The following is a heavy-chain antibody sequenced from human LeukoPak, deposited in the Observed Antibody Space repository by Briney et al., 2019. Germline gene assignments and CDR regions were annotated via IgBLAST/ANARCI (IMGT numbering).Heavy chain of an antibody. CDR3: ARDIGDCSGGSCSPEYYFDY. V-gene: IGHV1-2*02. CDR1: GYTFTSYD. Sequence: ASVKVSCKASGYTFTSYDINWVRQATGQGLEWMGWINPNSGGTNYAQKFQGRVTMTRDTSISTAYMELSRLRSDDTAVYYCARDIGDCSGGSCSPEYYFDYWGQGTLVTVSS. D-gene: IGHD2-15*01. CDR2: INPNSGGT. J-gene: IGHJ4*02.